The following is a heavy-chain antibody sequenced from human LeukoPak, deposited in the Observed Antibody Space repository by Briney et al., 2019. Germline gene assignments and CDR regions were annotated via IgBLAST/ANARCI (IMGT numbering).Heavy chain of an antibody. CDR3: ARGRVVRGVIKNSHDY. D-gene: IGHD3-10*01. J-gene: IGHJ4*02. CDR1: GGSFSGYY. CDR2: INHSGST. Sequence: SKTLSLTCAVYGGSFSGYYWSWIRQPPGKGLEWIGEINHSGSTNYNPSLKSRVTISVDTSKNQFSLKLSSVTAADTAVYYCARGRVVRGVIKNSHDYWGQGTLVTVSS. V-gene: IGHV4-34*01.